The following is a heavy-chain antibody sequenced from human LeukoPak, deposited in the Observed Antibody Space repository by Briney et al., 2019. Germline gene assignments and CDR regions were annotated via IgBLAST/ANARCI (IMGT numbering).Heavy chain of an antibody. V-gene: IGHV3-64*01. D-gene: IGHD3-22*01. CDR3: ARDLDAYDSSGYYYVGVAFDI. J-gene: IGHJ3*02. CDR1: GFTFSSYA. CDR2: ISSNGGST. Sequence: GGSLRLSCAASGFTFSSYAMSWVRQAPGKGLEYVSAISSNGGSTYYANSVKGRFTISRDNSKNTLYLQMGSLRAEDMAVYYCARDLDAYDSSGYYYVGVAFDIWGQGTMVTVSS.